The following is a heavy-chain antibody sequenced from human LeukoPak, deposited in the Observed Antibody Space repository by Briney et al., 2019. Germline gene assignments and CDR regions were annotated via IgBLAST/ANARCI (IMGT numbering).Heavy chain of an antibody. CDR1: GYNFANYW. CDR2: IYPGNSDT. CDR3: ARQPLYSSTWSD. J-gene: IGHJ4*02. V-gene: IGHV5-51*01. D-gene: IGHD6-13*01. Sequence: GESLKISCKGYGYNFANYWIGWVRQMPGKGLEWMGIIYPGNSDTRYNPSFQGQVTISADKSINTAYLQWSSLKAADTAMYYCARQPLYSSTWSDWGQGTLVTVSS.